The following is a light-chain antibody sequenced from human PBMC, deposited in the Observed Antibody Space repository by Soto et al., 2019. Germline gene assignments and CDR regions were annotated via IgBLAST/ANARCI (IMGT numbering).Light chain of an antibody. CDR1: QGIGDT. V-gene: IGKV3D-11*01. CDR2: AAS. Sequence: EVVMRQSPATLSVSPGECATLSCRASQGIGDTLAWYQHKPGQTPRLLIYAASNRANGIPARFSGSGSGTDFTLTVSSLEPEDFVVYYCRQRSNWPWTFGQGTKVDIK. J-gene: IGKJ1*01. CDR3: RQRSNWPWT.